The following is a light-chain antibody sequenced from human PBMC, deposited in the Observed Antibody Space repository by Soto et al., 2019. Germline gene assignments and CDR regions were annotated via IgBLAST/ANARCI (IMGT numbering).Light chain of an antibody. CDR2: NIE. V-gene: IGLV8-61*01. CDR1: CGSVSPIHY. J-gene: IGLJ3*02. CDR3: MLSVGTGVWV. Sequence: QTVVTQEASLSVSPGVTGTLTCGLNCGSVSPIHYPSWYQQTPGQPPRTLILNIESRPSGVPERFSGTIIGRRAALTITGVQSEDESDYYCMLSVGTGVWVFGGGTKVTVL.